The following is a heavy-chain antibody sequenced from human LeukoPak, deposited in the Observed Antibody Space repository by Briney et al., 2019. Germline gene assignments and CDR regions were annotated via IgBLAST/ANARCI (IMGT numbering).Heavy chain of an antibody. Sequence: GGSLRLSCAASGFTFISHWMAWVRQAPGRGLEWVVNIHQDGSQKYYVDSVKGRFTISRDNAKNSLYLQMNSLRAEDTAVYYCGRYGGGYFDHWGQGTLVTVSS. CDR2: IHQDGSQK. CDR3: GRYGGGYFDH. CDR1: GFTFISHW. D-gene: IGHD3-16*01. V-gene: IGHV3-7*03. J-gene: IGHJ4*02.